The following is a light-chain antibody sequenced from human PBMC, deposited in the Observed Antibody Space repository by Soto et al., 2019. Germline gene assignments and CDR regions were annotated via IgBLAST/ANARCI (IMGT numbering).Light chain of an antibody. V-gene: IGKV3-15*01. Sequence: EIVMTQSPATLSLSPGERATLSCRASQSVSSNLACYQQKPGQAPRLLIYGPSTRATGIPARFRGSRSGTEFTLPISSLLSEDFAVYYCQQYNNLLPLPFGGGTKVEIK. CDR3: QQYNNLLPLP. CDR2: GPS. J-gene: IGKJ4*01. CDR1: QSVSSN.